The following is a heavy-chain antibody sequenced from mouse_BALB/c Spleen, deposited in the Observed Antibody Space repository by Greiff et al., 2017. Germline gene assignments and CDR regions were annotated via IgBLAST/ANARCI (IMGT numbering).Heavy chain of an antibody. CDR2: ISSGSSTI. CDR1: GFTFSSFG. CDR3: ARAPRQRGVAGFAY. Sequence: DVLLVESGGGLVQPGGSRKLSCAASGFTFSSFGMHWVRQAPEKGLEWVAYISSGSSTIYYADTVKGRFTISRDNPKNTLFLQMTSLRSEDTAIYYCARAPRQRGVAGFAYWGQGTLVTVSA. V-gene: IGHV5-17*02. D-gene: IGHD3-2*01. J-gene: IGHJ3*01.